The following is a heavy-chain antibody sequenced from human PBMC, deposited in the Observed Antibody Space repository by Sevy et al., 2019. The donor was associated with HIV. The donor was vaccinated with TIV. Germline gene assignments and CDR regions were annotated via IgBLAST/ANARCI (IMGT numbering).Heavy chain of an antibody. Sequence: GGSLRLSCAASGFTVSSNYMSWVRQAPGKGLEWVSVIYSGGSTYYADSVKGRFTISRDNSKNTLYLQMNSLRAEDTAVYYCARQGAPQWLVPGAFDIWGQGTMVTVSS. CDR1: GFTVSSNY. CDR2: IYSGGST. D-gene: IGHD6-19*01. V-gene: IGHV3-53*01. CDR3: ARQGAPQWLVPGAFDI. J-gene: IGHJ3*02.